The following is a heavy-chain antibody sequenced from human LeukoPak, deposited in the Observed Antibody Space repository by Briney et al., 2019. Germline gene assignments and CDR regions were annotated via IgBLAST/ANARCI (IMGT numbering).Heavy chain of an antibody. CDR3: TRAPCNSASCAYCFDH. J-gene: IGHJ4*02. Sequence: GESLQISCTSSGLTFGDYGVSWVRQAPGKGLEWVGFISTKRYSGTSEYAASVKGRFTISRDDSKTIAYLQMDSLKIEDTALYYCTRAPCNSASCAYCFDHWGQGTLVTVSP. D-gene: IGHD1-26*01. CDR2: ISTKRYSGTS. CDR1: GLTFGDYG. V-gene: IGHV3-49*04.